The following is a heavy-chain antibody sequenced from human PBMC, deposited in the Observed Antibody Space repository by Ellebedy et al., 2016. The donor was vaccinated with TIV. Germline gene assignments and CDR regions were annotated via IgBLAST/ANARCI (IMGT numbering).Heavy chain of an antibody. CDR2: ISYDGSNK. J-gene: IGHJ4*02. V-gene: IGHV3-30*03. CDR3: ARGYSSGTYWYYFDN. CDR1: GFTFSSYG. Sequence: GGSLRLSCAASGFTFSSYGMHWVRQAPGKGLEWVAVISYDGSNKYYADSVKGRFTISRDNSRRTLYLQMNSLRAEDTAVYYCARGYSSGTYWYYFDNWGQGTLVTVSP. D-gene: IGHD1-26*01.